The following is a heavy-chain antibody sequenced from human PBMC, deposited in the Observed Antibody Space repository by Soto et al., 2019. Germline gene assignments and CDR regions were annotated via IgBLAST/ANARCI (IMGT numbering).Heavy chain of an antibody. Sequence: GGSLRLSCAASGFTFSSYWMHWVRQAPGKGLVWVSRINSDGSSTSYADSVKGRFTISRDNAKNTLYLQMNSLRAEDTAVYYCARVEVGAKNFDYWGQGTLVTVSS. CDR2: INSDGSST. D-gene: IGHD1-26*01. CDR1: GFTFSSYW. CDR3: ARVEVGAKNFDY. J-gene: IGHJ4*02. V-gene: IGHV3-74*01.